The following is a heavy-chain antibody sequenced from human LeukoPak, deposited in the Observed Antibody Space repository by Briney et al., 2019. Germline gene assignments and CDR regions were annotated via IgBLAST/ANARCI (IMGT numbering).Heavy chain of an antibody. D-gene: IGHD3-10*01. V-gene: IGHV4-4*07. CDR2: IYTSGST. Sequence: SETLSLTCTVSGGSISSYYWSWIRQPAGKGLEWIGRIYTSGSTNYNPSLKSRVTMSVDTSKNQFSLKLSSVTAADTAVYYCARAQLLWFGDEKSGFDYWGQGTLVTVSS. CDR1: GGSISSYY. CDR3: ARAQLLWFGDEKSGFDY. J-gene: IGHJ4*02.